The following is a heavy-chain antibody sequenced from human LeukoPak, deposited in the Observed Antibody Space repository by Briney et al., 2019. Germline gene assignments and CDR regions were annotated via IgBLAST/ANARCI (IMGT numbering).Heavy chain of an antibody. CDR1: GGSISSGSYY. D-gene: IGHD6-6*01. CDR3: ASSSIYYYMDV. Sequence: SETLSLTCTVSGGSISSGSYYWSWIRQPAGKGLEWVGRIYTSGSTNYNPSLKSRVTISVDTSKNQFSLKLSSVTAADTAVYYCASSSIYYYMDVWGKGTTVTVSS. V-gene: IGHV4-61*02. CDR2: IYTSGST. J-gene: IGHJ6*03.